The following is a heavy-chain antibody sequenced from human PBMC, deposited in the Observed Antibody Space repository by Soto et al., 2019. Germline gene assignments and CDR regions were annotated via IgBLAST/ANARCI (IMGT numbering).Heavy chain of an antibody. CDR2: IKLSGGGST. Sequence: QVQVEQSGAEVKEPGASVKVSCKASGYSFTDYYIHWVRQAPGQGLEWMGVIKLSGGGSTTFAQKFQGRVTLTGDTSTATVYMELSSLRSEDPAVYYCSSESPHTFFFDYWGQGTLVTISS. J-gene: IGHJ4*02. V-gene: IGHV1-46*03. D-gene: IGHD3-16*01. CDR3: SSESPHTFFFDY. CDR1: GYSFTDYY.